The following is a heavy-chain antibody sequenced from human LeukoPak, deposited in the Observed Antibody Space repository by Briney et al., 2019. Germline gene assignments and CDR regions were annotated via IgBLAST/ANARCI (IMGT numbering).Heavy chain of an antibody. CDR2: ISTSSIYI. V-gene: IGHV3-21*01. CDR3: ARDPAPQGWFDS. J-gene: IGHJ5*01. Sequence: GGSLRLSCAASGFTFSSYSMNWIRQAPGKGLEWVSSISTSSIYIYYADSVKGRFTISRDNAKNILYLQMNSLRAEDTAVYHCARDPAPQGWFDSWGQGTLVTVSS. CDR1: GFTFSSYS.